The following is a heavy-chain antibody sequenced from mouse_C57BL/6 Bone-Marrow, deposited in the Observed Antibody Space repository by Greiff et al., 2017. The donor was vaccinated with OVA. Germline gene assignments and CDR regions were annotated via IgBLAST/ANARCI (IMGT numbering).Heavy chain of an antibody. D-gene: IGHD1-1*01. CDR3: ARRDGNLYYAMDY. CDR2: INPSNGGT. Sequence: VQLQQSGTELVKPGASVKLSCKASGYTFTSYWMHWVKQRPGQGLEWIGNINPSNGGTNYNEKFKSKATLTVDKSSSTAYMQLSSLTSEDSAVYYCARRDGNLYYAMDYWGQGTSVTVSS. CDR1: GYTFTSYW. J-gene: IGHJ4*01. V-gene: IGHV1-53*01.